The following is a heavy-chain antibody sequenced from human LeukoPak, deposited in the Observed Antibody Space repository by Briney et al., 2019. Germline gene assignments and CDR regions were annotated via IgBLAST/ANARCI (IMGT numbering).Heavy chain of an antibody. D-gene: IGHD3-10*01. CDR3: ARDRGVYYYGSGTYRYFDY. J-gene: IGHJ4*02. CDR1: GFKFNDYY. Sequence: GGSLRLSCAASGFKFNDYYMNWIRQAPGKGLEWVSFISGSGTTIYYADSVQGRFSISRDNAKNSLYLQMNSLTPEDTAVYYCARDRGVYYYGSGTYRYFDYWGQGTLVTVSS. V-gene: IGHV3-11*04. CDR2: ISGSGTTI.